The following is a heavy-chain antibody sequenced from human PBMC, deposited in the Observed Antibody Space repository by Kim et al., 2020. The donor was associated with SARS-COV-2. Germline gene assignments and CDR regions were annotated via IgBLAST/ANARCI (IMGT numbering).Heavy chain of an antibody. D-gene: IGHD3-22*01. CDR3: AKGGLGYYDSSGYYYFDY. V-gene: IGHV3-9*01. J-gene: IGHJ4*02. Sequence: KGRFPISRDNAKNSLYLQMNSLRAEDTALYYCAKGGLGYYDSSGYYYFDYWGQGTLVTVSS.